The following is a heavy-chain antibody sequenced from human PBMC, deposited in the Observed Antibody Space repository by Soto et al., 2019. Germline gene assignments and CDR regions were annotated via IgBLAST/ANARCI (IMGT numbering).Heavy chain of an antibody. CDR2: VRNKANSHTT. CDR3: ARGHHAFDY. Sequence: EVQLVESGGGLVQPGGSLRLSCTASGFTCSDYYMDWVRQAPGKGLEWVGRVRNKANSHTTEYAASVKGRFTISRDDSKNSLSLQMNSLKSEDTAVYYCARGHHAFDYWGQGTLVTVSS. V-gene: IGHV3-72*01. J-gene: IGHJ4*02. CDR1: GFTCSDYY.